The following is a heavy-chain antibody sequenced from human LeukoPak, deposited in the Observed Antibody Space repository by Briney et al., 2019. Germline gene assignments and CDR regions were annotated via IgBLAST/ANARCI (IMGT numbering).Heavy chain of an antibody. CDR3: ARGAIKTTVIPHY. V-gene: IGHV1-69*01. J-gene: IGHJ4*02. Sequence: GSSVKVSCKASGGTFNSYAISWVRQAPGQGLEWMGGIIPIFGTANYAQEFQGRVTITADESTSRAYMELSSLRSEDTAVYYCARGAIKTTVIPHYWGQGTLVTVSS. CDR2: IIPIFGTA. CDR1: GGTFNSYA. D-gene: IGHD4-17*01.